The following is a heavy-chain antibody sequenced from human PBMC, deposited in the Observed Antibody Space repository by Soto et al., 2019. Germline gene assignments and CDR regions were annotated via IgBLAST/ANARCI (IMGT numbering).Heavy chain of an antibody. CDR1: GGSISSGGYY. CDR3: ARCSLVVVPAPGLDP. Sequence: SETLSLTCTVSGGSISSGGYYWSWIRQHPGKGLEWIGYIYYSGTTYYNPSLKSRVTISVDTSKNQFSLKLSSVSAADTALYYCARCSLVVVPAPGLDPWGQGTPVTVSS. D-gene: IGHD2-2*01. J-gene: IGHJ5*02. CDR2: IYYSGTT. V-gene: IGHV4-31*03.